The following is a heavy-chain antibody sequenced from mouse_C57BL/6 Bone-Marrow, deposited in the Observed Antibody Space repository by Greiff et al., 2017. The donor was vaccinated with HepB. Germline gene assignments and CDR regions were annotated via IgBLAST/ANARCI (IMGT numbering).Heavy chain of an antibody. CDR3: ARTGDGYPAWFAY. CDR1: GFSFTSYG. V-gene: IGHV2-2*01. D-gene: IGHD2-3*01. CDR2: IWSGGST. J-gene: IGHJ3*01. Sequence: VQLQESGPGLVQPSQSLSITCTVSGFSFTSYGVHWVRQSPGKGLEWLGVIWSGGSTDYNAAFISRLSISKDNSKSQVFFKMNSLQADDTAIYYCARTGDGYPAWFAYWGQGTLVTVSA.